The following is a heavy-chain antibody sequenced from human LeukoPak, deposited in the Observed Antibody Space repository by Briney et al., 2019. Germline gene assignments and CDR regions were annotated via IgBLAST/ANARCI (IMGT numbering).Heavy chain of an antibody. CDR1: EFSVGSNY. D-gene: IGHD3-16*01. CDR3: ATMRGGYEGYFDY. V-gene: IGHV3-21*01. Sequence: GSLRLSCAASEFSVGSNYMTWVRQAPGKGLEWVSSISSSSSYIYYADSVKGRFTISRDNAKNSLYLQMNSLRAEDTAVYYCATMRGGYEGYFDYWGQGTLVTVSS. J-gene: IGHJ4*02. CDR2: ISSSSSYI.